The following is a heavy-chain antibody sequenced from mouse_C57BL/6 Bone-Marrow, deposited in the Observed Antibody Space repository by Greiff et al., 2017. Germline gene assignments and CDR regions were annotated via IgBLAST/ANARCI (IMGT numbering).Heavy chain of an antibody. D-gene: IGHD2-4*01. CDR2: IRSKSNNYAT. CDR3: VRDYAFAY. CDR1: GFSFNTSA. V-gene: IGHV10-1*01. Sequence: EVQGVESGGGLVQPKGSLKLSCAASGFSFNTSAMNWVRQAPGTGLEWVARIRSKSNNYATYYADSVKDRFTISRDDSESMLYLQMNNLKTEDTAMYYCVRDYAFAYWGQGILVTVSA. J-gene: IGHJ3*01.